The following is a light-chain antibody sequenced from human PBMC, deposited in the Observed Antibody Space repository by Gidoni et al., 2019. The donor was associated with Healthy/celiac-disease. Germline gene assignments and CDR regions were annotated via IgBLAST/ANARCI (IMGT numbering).Light chain of an antibody. CDR2: KDN. Sequence: SYELTQPPSVSVSPGQTASITCSGDKLGDKYAGWYQQKPGQSLVLVIYKDNKRPSGILERVSGSNSGNTATLTIGGTQAMDEADYYGQAWDSSTVFGGGTKLTVL. CDR3: QAWDSSTV. J-gene: IGLJ2*01. V-gene: IGLV3-1*01. CDR1: KLGDKY.